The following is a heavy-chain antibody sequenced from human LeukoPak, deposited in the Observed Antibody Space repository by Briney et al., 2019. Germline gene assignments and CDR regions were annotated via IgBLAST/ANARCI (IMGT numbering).Heavy chain of an antibody. CDR3: AKSARLNDAFDI. CDR1: GFTFSDYY. V-gene: IGHV3-11*01. J-gene: IGHJ3*02. CDR2: ISSSGSTI. Sequence: GGSLRLSCAASGFTFSDYYMSWIRQAPGKGLEWVSYISSSGSTIYYADSVKGRFTISRDNAKNSLYLQMNSLRAEDMALYYCAKSARLNDAFDIWGQGTMVTVSS.